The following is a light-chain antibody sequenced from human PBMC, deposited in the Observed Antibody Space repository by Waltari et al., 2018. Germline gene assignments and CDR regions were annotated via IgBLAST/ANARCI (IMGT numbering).Light chain of an antibody. CDR2: GAS. J-gene: IGKJ4*01. V-gene: IGKV3-15*01. CDR3: QQYNNWPPLT. CDR1: QSVSSN. Sequence: EIVMTQSPATLSVSPGERATLSCRASQSVSSNLAWYQKKPDQAPRLLIYGASPRATGIPARFSGSGSGTEFTLTISSLQSEDFAVYYCQQYNNWPPLTFGGGTKVEIK.